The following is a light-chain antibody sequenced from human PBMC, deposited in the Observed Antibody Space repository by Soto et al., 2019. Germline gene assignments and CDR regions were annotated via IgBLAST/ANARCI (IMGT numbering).Light chain of an antibody. J-gene: IGKJ1*01. CDR2: AAS. V-gene: IGKV3-20*01. Sequence: SLLPGERATLSCRASQSISSRHLAWYQQKPGQAPRLLIYAASTRATDIPARFSGSGSGTDFTLTISRLEPEDFAVYYCQQYGSSLWTFGQGTKV. CDR3: QQYGSSLWT. CDR1: QSISSRH.